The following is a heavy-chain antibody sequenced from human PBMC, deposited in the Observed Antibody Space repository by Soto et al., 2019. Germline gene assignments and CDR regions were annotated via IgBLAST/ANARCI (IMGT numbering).Heavy chain of an antibody. V-gene: IGHV3-33*01. CDR2: IWDDGGNK. CDR3: ARDGDVNSGFGKDY. J-gene: IGHJ4*02. D-gene: IGHD3-16*01. Sequence: GKGMEWVAFIWDDGGNKYYAESVKGRFTISRDNSKNTLYLQMNSLRAEDTAVYYCARDGDVNSGFGKDYWGQGTLVTVSS.